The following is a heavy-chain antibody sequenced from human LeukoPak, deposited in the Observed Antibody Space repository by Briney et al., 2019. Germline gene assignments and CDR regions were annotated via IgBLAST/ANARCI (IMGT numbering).Heavy chain of an antibody. CDR3: ARPTSSSWI. J-gene: IGHJ4*02. Sequence: GASLQISGEGSGSIFSSYWIGGGRPLRGKGLEGMGIIYPGDCDTKDSPSFQGQVTISADKSISTAYLQWSSLKASDTAIYYCARPTSSSWICGQGTLVTVSS. CDR1: GSIFSSYW. V-gene: IGHV5-51*01. CDR2: IYPGDCDT. D-gene: IGHD6-13*01.